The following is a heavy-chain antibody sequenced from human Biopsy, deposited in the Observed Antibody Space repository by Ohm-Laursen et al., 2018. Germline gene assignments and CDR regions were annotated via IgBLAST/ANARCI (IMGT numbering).Heavy chain of an antibody. V-gene: IGHV1-18*04. Sequence: ASVKVSCKASDYTFYSYGITWVRRAPGHGLEWMGWITADEKNSAPKFQGRVTMTTDMSTSTAYMELRGLKSDDTAVYYCARVFGGAYYSYAFDIWGQGTLVIVSS. D-gene: IGHD1-26*01. CDR1: DYTFYSYG. J-gene: IGHJ3*02. CDR2: ITADEK. CDR3: ARVFGGAYYSYAFDI.